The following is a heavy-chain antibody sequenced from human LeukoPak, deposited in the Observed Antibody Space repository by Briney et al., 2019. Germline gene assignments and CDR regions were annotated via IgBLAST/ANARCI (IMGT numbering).Heavy chain of an antibody. CDR2: INPNSGGT. V-gene: IGHV1-2*02. D-gene: IGHD6-6*01. CDR1: RYTFSGYY. CDR3: ARVGRAFAAGSSFFDY. Sequence: ASVKVSCKASRYTFSGYYIYWVREAPGHELVWVGCINPNSGGTNYAHKFQSRVTMTRDTSSSTAYMELIRLRSADTAVYYCARVGRAFAAGSSFFDYWGQGTLVTVSS. J-gene: IGHJ4*02.